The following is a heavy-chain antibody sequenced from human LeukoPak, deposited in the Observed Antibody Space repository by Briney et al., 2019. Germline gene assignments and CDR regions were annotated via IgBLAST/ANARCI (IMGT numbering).Heavy chain of an antibody. J-gene: IGHJ5*02. D-gene: IGHD6-13*01. CDR1: GFTFSSYA. V-gene: IGHV3-23*01. CDR2: ISGIGGST. CDR3: AKDEDRGIAAAGRIPWYDP. Sequence: GGSLSLSCAASGFTFSSYAMSWVRLPPGKGLEWVSAISGIGGSTYYADSGKGRFTMSRDNSKNTLYLQMNSLRDKDTAVYYYAKDEDRGIAAAGRIPWYDPWGQGTLVTVSS.